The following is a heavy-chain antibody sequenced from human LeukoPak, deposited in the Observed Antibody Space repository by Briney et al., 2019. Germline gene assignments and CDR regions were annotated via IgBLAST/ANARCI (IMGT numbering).Heavy chain of an antibody. J-gene: IGHJ6*02. CDR1: GGSISSGGYY. CDR2: IYYSGST. V-gene: IGHV4-31*03. CDR3: ARDTYGDYVGGYYGMDV. Sequence: SQTLSPTCTVSGGSISSGGYYWSWIRQHPGKGLEWIGYIYYSGSTYYNPSLKSRVTISVDTSKNQFSLKLSSVTAADTAVYYCARDTYGDYVGGYYGMDVWGQGTTVTVSS. D-gene: IGHD4-17*01.